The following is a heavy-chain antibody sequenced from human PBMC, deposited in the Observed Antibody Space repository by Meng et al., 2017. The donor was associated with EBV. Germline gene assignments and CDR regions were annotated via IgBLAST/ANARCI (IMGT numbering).Heavy chain of an antibody. CDR1: GGSISSSSYS. CDR2: IYYSGST. Sequence: LQLQESGPGLVKPSDXLVITCTVRGGSISSSSYSWGWLRQPQGKGLEWIGSIYYSGSTYYNPSLKSRVTISVDTSKNQFSLKLSSVTAADTAVYYCARAFPVHSGGSGSYRWFDPWGQGTLVTVSS. D-gene: IGHD3-10*01. J-gene: IGHJ5*02. V-gene: IGHV4-39*07. CDR3: ARAFPVHSGGSGSYRWFDP.